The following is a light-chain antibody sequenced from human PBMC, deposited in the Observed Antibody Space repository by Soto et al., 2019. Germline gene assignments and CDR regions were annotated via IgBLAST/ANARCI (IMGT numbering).Light chain of an antibody. J-gene: IGKJ4*01. Sequence: DVVMTQSPLSLPVTLGQPASISCRSSQSLVYSEGNTYLNWFQQRPGQSPRRLIYKVFNRDSGVPDRISGSGSGTDFTLKISRVEAEDVGVYYCMQGTHWPLTFGGGTKVEIK. CDR2: KVF. CDR1: QSLVYSEGNTY. CDR3: MQGTHWPLT. V-gene: IGKV2-30*01.